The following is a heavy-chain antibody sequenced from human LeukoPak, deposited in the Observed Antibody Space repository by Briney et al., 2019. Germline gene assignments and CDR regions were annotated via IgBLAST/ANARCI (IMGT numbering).Heavy chain of an antibody. V-gene: IGHV3-23*01. CDR2: ISGSGGST. CDR1: GFTFSSYA. D-gene: IGHD3-22*01. Sequence: PGGSLRLSCAASGFTFSSYAMSWVRQAPGKGLEWVSAISGSGGSTYYADSVKGRFTISRDNSKNTLYLQMNSLRAEDTAVYYCAKGLTITMIVEHAFDIWGQGTMVTVSS. J-gene: IGHJ3*02. CDR3: AKGLTITMIVEHAFDI.